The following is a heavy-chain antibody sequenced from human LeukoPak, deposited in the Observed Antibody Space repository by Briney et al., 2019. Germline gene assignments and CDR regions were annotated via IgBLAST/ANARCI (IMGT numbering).Heavy chain of an antibody. J-gene: IGHJ3*02. CDR3: AGSQWLVYAFDI. Sequence: SETLSLTCTVSGYSISTGYYWDWIRQPPGKGLEWIGTFYHGGSTYYNPSLKSRVTISVDTSKNRFSLKLSSVTAADTAVYYCAGSQWLVYAFDIWGQGTMVTVSS. CDR1: GYSISTGYY. CDR2: FYHGGST. V-gene: IGHV4-38-2*02. D-gene: IGHD6-19*01.